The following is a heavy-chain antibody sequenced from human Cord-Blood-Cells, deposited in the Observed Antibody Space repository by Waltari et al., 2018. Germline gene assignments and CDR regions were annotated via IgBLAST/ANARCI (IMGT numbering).Heavy chain of an antibody. CDR2: ISYDGSNK. J-gene: IGHJ4*02. CDR1: GFTLSSYG. V-gene: IGHV3-30*18. CDR3: AKDYVGDYGGNSGFDY. D-gene: IGHD4-17*01. Sequence: QVQLVESGGGVVQPGRSLRLSCAASGFTLSSYGMHWVSQAPGKGLEWVAVISYDGSNKYYADSVKGRFTISRDNSKNTLYLQMNSLRAEDTAVYYCAKDYVGDYGGNSGFDYWGQGTLVTVSS.